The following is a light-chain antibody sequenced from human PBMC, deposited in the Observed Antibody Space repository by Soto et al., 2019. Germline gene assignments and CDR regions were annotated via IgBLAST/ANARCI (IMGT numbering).Light chain of an antibody. J-gene: IGKJ4*01. V-gene: IGKV1-27*01. Sequence: DSQMTQSPSSLSASVGDRVTLTCRASQGISNYLAWYQQRPGKVPKLLIYAASTLQSGVPSRFSGSGSGADFTLTISSLHPEDVATYYCQEYKNAPLTFGGGTKVEIK. CDR1: QGISNY. CDR2: AAS. CDR3: QEYKNAPLT.